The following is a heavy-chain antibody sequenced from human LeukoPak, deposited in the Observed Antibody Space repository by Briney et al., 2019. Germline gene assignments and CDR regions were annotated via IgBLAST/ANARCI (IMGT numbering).Heavy chain of an antibody. CDR2: IYPGDSDT. J-gene: IGHJ4*02. CDR3: ARRGYCSGGSCGGVDY. D-gene: IGHD2-15*01. Sequence: LGESLKISCKGSGYSFTSYWIGWVRQLPGKGLEWMGIIYPGDSDTRYSPSFQGQVTISADKSISTAYLQWSSLKASDAAMYYCARRGYCSGGSCGGVDYWGQGTLVTVSS. V-gene: IGHV5-51*01. CDR1: GYSFTSYW.